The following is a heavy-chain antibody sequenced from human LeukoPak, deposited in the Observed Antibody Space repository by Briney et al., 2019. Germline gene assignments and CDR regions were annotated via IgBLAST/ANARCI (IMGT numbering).Heavy chain of an antibody. D-gene: IGHD3-22*01. CDR2: ISYDGSNK. J-gene: IGHJ4*02. V-gene: IGHV3-30*18. Sequence: QPGRSLRLSCAASGFTFSSYGMHWVRQAPGKGLEWVAVISYDGSNKYYADSVKGRFTISRDNSKNTLYLQMNSLRAEDTAVYYCAKVRGYYDSSGYLDYWGQGTLVTVSS. CDR1: GFTFSSYG. CDR3: AKVRGYYDSSGYLDY.